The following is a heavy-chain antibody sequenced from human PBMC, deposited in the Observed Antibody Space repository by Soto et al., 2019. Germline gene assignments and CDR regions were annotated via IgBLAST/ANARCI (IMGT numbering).Heavy chain of an antibody. J-gene: IGHJ6*02. CDR2: ISYDGSNK. CDR3: ARVWWAMGRGYYGMDD. Sequence: GGSLTLSWVASGSISSSESIQRVRPVQEKGQECVAVISYDGSNKYYADSVKGRLTISRDNSKNTLYLQMNSLRSEDTAVYYCARVWWAMGRGYYGMDDSGQTTPVTVSS. V-gene: IGHV3-30-3*01. CDR1: GSISSSES. D-gene: IGHD2-8*02.